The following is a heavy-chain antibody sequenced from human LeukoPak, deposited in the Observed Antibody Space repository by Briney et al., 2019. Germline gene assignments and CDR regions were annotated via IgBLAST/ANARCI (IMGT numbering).Heavy chain of an antibody. V-gene: IGHV4-39*07. Sequence: PSETLSLTCTVSGGSISSSSYYWGWIRQPPGKGLEWIGSIYYSGSTYYNPSLKSRVTISVDTSKNQFSLKLSSVTAADTAVYYCAKDDDDSSGYYYLFDYWGQGTLVTVSS. CDR2: IYYSGST. CDR1: GGSISSSSYY. J-gene: IGHJ4*02. CDR3: AKDDDDSSGYYYLFDY. D-gene: IGHD3-22*01.